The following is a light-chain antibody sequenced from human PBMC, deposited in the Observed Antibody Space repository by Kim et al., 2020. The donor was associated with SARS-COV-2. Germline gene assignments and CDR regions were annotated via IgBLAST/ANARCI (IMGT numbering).Light chain of an antibody. CDR3: SSFTDWTTV. J-gene: IGLJ3*02. CDR1: SSDIGDYNF. V-gene: IGLV2-14*03. CDR2: DVT. Sequence: QSALTQPASVSGSPGQSITISCTGTSSDIGDYNFVSWYQQHPGKAPKLMIYDVTKRPSGVSNRFSGSKSGNTASMTISGPQVEDEADYYCSSFTDWTTVFGGGTQLTVL.